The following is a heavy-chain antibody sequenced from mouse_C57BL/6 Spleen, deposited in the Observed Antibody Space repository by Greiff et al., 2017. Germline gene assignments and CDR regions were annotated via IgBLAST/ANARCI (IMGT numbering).Heavy chain of an antibody. J-gene: IGHJ2*01. V-gene: IGHV1-4*01. CDR2: INPSRGYT. CDR3: ARSDYFDY. Sequence: QVQLKESGAELARPGASVKMSCKASGYTFTSYTMHWVKQRPGQGLEWIGYINPSRGYTKYNQKFKDKATLTADKSSSTAYMQLSSLTSEDSAVYYCARSDYFDYWGQGTTLTVSS. CDR1: GYTFTSYT.